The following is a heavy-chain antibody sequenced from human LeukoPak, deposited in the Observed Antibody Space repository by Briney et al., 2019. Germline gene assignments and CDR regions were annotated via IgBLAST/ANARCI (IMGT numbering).Heavy chain of an antibody. J-gene: IGHJ3*02. CDR2: MQFDGSVE. CDR1: GFSLSNYG. V-gene: IGHV3-30*02. Sequence: PGGSLRLSCVVSGFSLSNYGIHWVRQAPGKGLEWVTFMQFDGSVEFYADSVKGRFTMSRDNSKNTAFLQMNSLRAEDTAVYYCAKDHRRYFDWLPDGSVFDIWGQGTMVTVSS. CDR3: AKDHRRYFDWLPDGSVFDI. D-gene: IGHD3-9*01.